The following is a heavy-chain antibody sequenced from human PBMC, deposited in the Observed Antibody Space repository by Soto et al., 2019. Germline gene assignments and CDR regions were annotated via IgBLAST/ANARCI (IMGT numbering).Heavy chain of an antibody. V-gene: IGHV1-18*01. CDR3: AILPYYYYYMDV. J-gene: IGHJ6*03. Sequence: ASVKVSCKASGYTFTSYGISWVRQAPGQGLEWMGWISAYNGNTNYAQKLQGRVTMTTDTSTSTAYMELRSLRSDDTAVYYCAILPYYYYYMDVWGKGTTVTVSS. CDR2: ISAYNGNT. CDR1: GYTFTSYG.